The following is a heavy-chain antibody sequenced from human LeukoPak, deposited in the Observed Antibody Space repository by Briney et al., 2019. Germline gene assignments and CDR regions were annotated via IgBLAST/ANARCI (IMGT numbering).Heavy chain of an antibody. CDR3: ARKYQLLIRVNWFDP. CDR2: INHSGST. CDR1: GGSISSYY. Sequence: PSETLSLTCTVSGGSISSYYWSWIRQPPGKGLEWIGEINHSGSTNYNPSLKSRVTISVDTSKNQFSLKLSSVTAADTAVYYCARKYQLLIRVNWFDPWGQGTLVTVSS. D-gene: IGHD2-2*01. J-gene: IGHJ5*02. V-gene: IGHV4-34*01.